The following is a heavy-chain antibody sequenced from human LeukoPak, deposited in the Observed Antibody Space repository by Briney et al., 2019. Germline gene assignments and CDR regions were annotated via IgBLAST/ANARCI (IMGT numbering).Heavy chain of an antibody. J-gene: IGHJ4*02. D-gene: IGHD2-15*01. V-gene: IGHV3-21*01. Sequence: GGSLRLPCAASGFTFSSYWMNWVRQAPGKGLEWVSSISSSSSYIYYADSVKGRFTISRDNAKNSLYLQMNSLRAEDTAVYYCARTCSGGSCYEGNDYWGQGTLVTVSS. CDR1: GFTFSSYW. CDR3: ARTCSGGSCYEGNDY. CDR2: ISSSSSYI.